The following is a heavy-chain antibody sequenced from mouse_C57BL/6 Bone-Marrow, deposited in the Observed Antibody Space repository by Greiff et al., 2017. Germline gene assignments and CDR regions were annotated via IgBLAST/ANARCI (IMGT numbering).Heavy chain of an antibody. CDR1: GYTFTNYY. V-gene: IGHV1-76*01. D-gene: IGHD2-1*01. Sequence: VQLQQSGAELVRPGASVKLSCKASGYTFTNYYINWVKQRPGQGLEWIARIYPGSGNTYYNEKFKGKATLTAEKSSSTAYMQLSSLTSEDSAVYFCASYGKEGYWGQGTTLTVSS. J-gene: IGHJ2*01. CDR3: ASYGKEGY. CDR2: IYPGSGNT.